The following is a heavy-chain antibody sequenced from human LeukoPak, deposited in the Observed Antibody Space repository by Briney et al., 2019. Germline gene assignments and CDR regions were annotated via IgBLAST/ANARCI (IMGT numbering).Heavy chain of an antibody. CDR1: GFTFSSYS. CDR3: ARDVAAVAGIIGY. D-gene: IGHD6-19*01. J-gene: IGHJ4*02. V-gene: IGHV3-21*01. Sequence: GGSLRLSCAAYGFTFSSYSMNWVRQAPGKGLEWVSSISSSSSYIYYADSVKCRFTISRDNAKKALYLQMNSLRAEDTAVYYCARDVAAVAGIIGYCGQGTLVTVSS. CDR2: ISSSSSYI.